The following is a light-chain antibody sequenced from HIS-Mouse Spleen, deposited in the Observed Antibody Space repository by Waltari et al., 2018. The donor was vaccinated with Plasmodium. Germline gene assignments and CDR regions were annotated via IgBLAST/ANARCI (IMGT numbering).Light chain of an antibody. V-gene: IGLV1-51*01. CDR2: DNN. J-gene: IGLJ3*02. Sequence: QSVLTQPPSVSAAPGQKVTISCSGSSSNIGNNYVSWYQQLPGTAPKLLIYDNNKRPSGIPDRSSGTKSGTSATLGITGLQTGDEADYYCGTWDSSLSAGVVGGGTKLTVL. CDR3: GTWDSSLSAGV. CDR1: SSNIGNNY.